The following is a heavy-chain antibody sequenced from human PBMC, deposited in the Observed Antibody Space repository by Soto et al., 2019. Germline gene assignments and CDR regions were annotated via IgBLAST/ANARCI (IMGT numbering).Heavy chain of an antibody. D-gene: IGHD4-17*01. CDR1: GDSISNGGYS. V-gene: IGHV4-30-2*01. Sequence: SETLSLTCAVSGDSISNGGYSWSWIRQPPGKGLEWIGYIYHSGSTYYNPSLKSRVTISLDRSKNQFSLNLTSVTAADTAVYYCARFYGDYVNWFDPWGQGTLVTVSS. CDR2: IYHSGST. CDR3: ARFYGDYVNWFDP. J-gene: IGHJ5*02.